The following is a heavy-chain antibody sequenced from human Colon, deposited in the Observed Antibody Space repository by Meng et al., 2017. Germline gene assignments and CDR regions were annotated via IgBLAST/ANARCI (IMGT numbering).Heavy chain of an antibody. CDR1: GFTFATYG. Sequence: GESLKISYAASGFTFATYGMNWVRQAPGKGLEWVSSIRGGSSDDTYYADSVQGRFAISRDNSKNTLYLQMDSLRAEDTAVYYCAKKNTPSTSWFWFDYWGHGTLVTVSS. CDR3: AKKNTPSTSWFWFDY. D-gene: IGHD6-13*01. J-gene: IGHJ4*01. CDR2: IRGGSSDDT. V-gene: IGHV3-23*01.